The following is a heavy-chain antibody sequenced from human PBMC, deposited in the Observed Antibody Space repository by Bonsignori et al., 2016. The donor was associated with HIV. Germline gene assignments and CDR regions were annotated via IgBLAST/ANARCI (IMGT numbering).Heavy chain of an antibody. V-gene: IGHV1-69*18. D-gene: IGHD2-21*02. CDR1: GGTLSSYA. Sequence: QVQLVRSGAEVKKPGSSVKVSCKASGGTLSSYAISWVRQAPGQGLEWMGRIIPIFATPSYAQNFQGRVTITADVPTNTVNMELSSLRSEDTAIYYCARFRGKCGGDCYPTDVWGQGTTVTV. J-gene: IGHJ6*02. CDR3: ARFRGKCGGDCYPTDV. CDR2: IIPIFATP.